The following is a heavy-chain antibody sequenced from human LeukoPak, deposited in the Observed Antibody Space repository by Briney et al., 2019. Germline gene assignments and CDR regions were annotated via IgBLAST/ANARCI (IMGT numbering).Heavy chain of an antibody. Sequence: SVKVSCKASGGTSSNYAINWVRQAPGQGLEWMGGIVPILGTANYAQKFQGRVTFTADESTNTAYMELSSLRSEDTAVYYCAKDERVRYDLWSAVPDYYYYIDVWGKGTTVTVSS. CDR1: GGTSSNYA. CDR2: IVPILGTA. V-gene: IGHV1-69*01. CDR3: AKDERVRYDLWSAVPDYYYYIDV. D-gene: IGHD3-3*01. J-gene: IGHJ6*03.